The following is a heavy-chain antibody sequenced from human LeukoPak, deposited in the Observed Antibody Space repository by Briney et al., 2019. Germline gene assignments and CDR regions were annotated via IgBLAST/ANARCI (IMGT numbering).Heavy chain of an antibody. CDR3: AKESAEAVNSLDY. Sequence: AGGSLRLSCAASGFTFSSYAMSWVRQAPGKGLEWVSAIRDTGGGTYYADSVKGRFTISRDNSKNTLNLQMNSLRAEDTAVYYCAKESAEAVNSLDYWGQGTLVTVSS. D-gene: IGHD1-1*01. CDR1: GFTFSSYA. CDR2: IRDTGGGT. V-gene: IGHV3-23*01. J-gene: IGHJ4*02.